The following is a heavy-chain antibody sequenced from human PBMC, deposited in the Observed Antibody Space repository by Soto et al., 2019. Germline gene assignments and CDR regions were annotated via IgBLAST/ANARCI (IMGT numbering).Heavy chain of an antibody. CDR2: IHYSGST. V-gene: IGHV4-61*01. CDR3: ARDYCSGGSCYIGDAFDI. CDR1: GGSVSSGSYY. D-gene: IGHD2-15*01. J-gene: IGHJ3*02. Sequence: PSETLSLTCTVSGGSVSSGSYYWSWIRQPPGKGLEWIGYIHYSGSTNYNPSLKSRVTISVDTSKNQFSLKLSSVTAADTAVYYCARDYCSGGSCYIGDAFDIWGQGTMVTVSS.